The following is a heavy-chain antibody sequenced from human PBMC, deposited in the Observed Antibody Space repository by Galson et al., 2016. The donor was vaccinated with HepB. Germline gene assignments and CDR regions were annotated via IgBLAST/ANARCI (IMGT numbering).Heavy chain of an antibody. Sequence: PALVKPTQTLTLTCTFSGFSLTTSGVGVGWIRQSPGKALEWLALLYWDDDERYSPSLRSRLTTTKDTSKNQVVLTMTNMDPVDTATYYCARRRNIGDWYLFDYWGRGTPVTVSS. CDR2: LYWDDDE. V-gene: IGHV2-5*02. J-gene: IGHJ4*02. D-gene: IGHD3-9*01. CDR3: ARRRNIGDWYLFDY. CDR1: GFSLTTSGVG.